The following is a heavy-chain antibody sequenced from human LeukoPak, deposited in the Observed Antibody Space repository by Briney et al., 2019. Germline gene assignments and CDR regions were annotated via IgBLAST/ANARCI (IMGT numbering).Heavy chain of an antibody. V-gene: IGHV1-2*02. CDR3: ARDDGYCSGGSCLDY. CDR1: GYTFPGYY. J-gene: IGHJ4*02. CDR2: INPNSGGT. Sequence: ASVKVSCKASGYTFPGYYMHWVRQAPGQGLEWMGWINPNSGGTNYAQKFQGRVTMTRDTSISTAYMELSRLRSDDTAVYYCARDDGYCSGGSCLDYWGQGTLVTVSS. D-gene: IGHD2-15*01.